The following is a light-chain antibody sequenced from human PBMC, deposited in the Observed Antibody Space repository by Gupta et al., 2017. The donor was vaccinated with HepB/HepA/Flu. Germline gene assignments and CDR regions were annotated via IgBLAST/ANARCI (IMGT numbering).Light chain of an antibody. CDR2: ESS. V-gene: IGLV1-40*01. Sequence: QSVLTQPPSVSGAPGQRATISCTGSSSNIGAGYDVHWYQQLPGTAPKLLMYESSNRPSGVPDRFSGSKSGTSASLAITGLQAEDEADYYCQSYDDSLSGVIFGGGTKLTVL. CDR1: SSNIGAGYD. CDR3: QSYDDSLSGVI. J-gene: IGLJ2*01.